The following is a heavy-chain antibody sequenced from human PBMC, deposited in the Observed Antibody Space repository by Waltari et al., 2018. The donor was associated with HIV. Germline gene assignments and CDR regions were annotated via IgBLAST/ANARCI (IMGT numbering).Heavy chain of an antibody. CDR3: ARQAYYYGSGSANWFDP. CDR2: MFYSGRT. CDR1: GGSINSTSYY. J-gene: IGHJ5*02. V-gene: IGHV4-39*01. D-gene: IGHD3-10*01. Sequence: LQLQESGPGLVKPSETLSLICSISGGSINSTSYYWDWIRQPPGKGLEWIGSMFYSGRTYYNPSLKSRVTISVDTSKNQFSLKLSSVTAADTALYYCARQAYYYGSGSANWFDPWGQGTLVTVSS.